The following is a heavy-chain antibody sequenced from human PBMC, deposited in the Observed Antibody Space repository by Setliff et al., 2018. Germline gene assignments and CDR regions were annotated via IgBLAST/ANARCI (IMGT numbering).Heavy chain of an antibody. CDR3: ARSFSRREKFLLDY. CDR2: LYHGST. V-gene: IGHV4-38-2*02. J-gene: IGHJ4*02. Sequence: PSETLSLTCNVSGYSISSGFFWGWIRQSPGRGLECIGTLYHGSTYYNPSLKGRATISVDTSKNQFSLKLSSVTAADTAVYYCARSFSRREKFLLDYWGQGALVTVSS. CDR1: GYSISSGFF.